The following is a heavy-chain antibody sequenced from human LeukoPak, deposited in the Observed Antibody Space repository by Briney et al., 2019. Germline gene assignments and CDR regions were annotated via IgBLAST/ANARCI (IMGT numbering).Heavy chain of an antibody. D-gene: IGHD1-26*01. V-gene: IGHV4-4*07. CDR2: IYVSGRT. CDR3: ARDRWELTPAKGWFDS. Sequence: PSETLSLTCAVSGDSMTNYYWSWIRQPAGQGLEWIGHIYVSGRTNYNPSSKSRVSMSIDTSKKQFSLNLTSVSAADTAVYFCARDRWELTPAKGWFDSWGQGTLVTVSS. CDR1: GDSMTNYY. J-gene: IGHJ5*01.